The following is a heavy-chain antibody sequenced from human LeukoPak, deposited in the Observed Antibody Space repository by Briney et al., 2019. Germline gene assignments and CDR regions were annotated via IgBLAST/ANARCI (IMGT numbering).Heavy chain of an antibody. CDR3: AKDWYSSGPNWFDP. CDR1: GFTFSSYE. V-gene: IGHV3-23*01. D-gene: IGHD6-19*01. J-gene: IGHJ5*02. Sequence: GGSLRLSCAASGFTFSSYEMNWVRQAPGKGLEWVSAISGSGGSTYYADSVKGRFTISRDNSKNTLYLQMNSLRAEDTAVYYCAKDWYSSGPNWFDPWGQGTLVTVSS. CDR2: ISGSGGST.